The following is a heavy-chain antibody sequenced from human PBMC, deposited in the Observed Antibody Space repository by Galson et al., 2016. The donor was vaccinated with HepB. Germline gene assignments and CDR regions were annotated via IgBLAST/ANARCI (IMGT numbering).Heavy chain of an antibody. J-gene: IGHJ4*02. CDR1: GFTFSTDP. CDR3: MKDFSH. V-gene: IGHV3-64D*09. CDR2: ISSNGGST. Sequence: SLRLSCAASGFTFSTDPMHWVRQAPGKGPEYVSSISSNGGSTYYTDSVKGRFIISRDNSKNTLYLQMSSVRGDDTAVYYCMKDFSHWGQGILVTVSS.